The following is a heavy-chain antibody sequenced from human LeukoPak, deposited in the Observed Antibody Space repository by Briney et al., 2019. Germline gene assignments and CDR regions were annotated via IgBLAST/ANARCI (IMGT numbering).Heavy chain of an antibody. CDR3: AKPIYSSSWPTYCYYGMDV. V-gene: IGHV3-7*02. D-gene: IGHD6-13*01. CDR1: GFTFSSYW. Sequence: GGSLRLSWAASGFTFSSYWMSWVRQAPGKGLEWVANIKQDGSEKYYVDSVKGRFTISRDNAKNSLYLQMNSLRAEDTAVYYCAKPIYSSSWPTYCYYGMDVWGQGTTVTVSS. J-gene: IGHJ6*02. CDR2: IKQDGSEK.